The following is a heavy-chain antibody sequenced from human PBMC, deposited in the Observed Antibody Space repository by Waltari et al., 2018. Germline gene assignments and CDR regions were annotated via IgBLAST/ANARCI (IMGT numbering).Heavy chain of an antibody. CDR1: GFTFSDYA. J-gene: IGHJ6*02. Sequence: EMHLLESGGSLAQPGESLRLSCDASGFTFSDYAMAWVRQAPGKGLEWVSTISNSDDTTYYAESVKGRFTISRDNSKSTLFLQMNSLRADDTAIYYCAKELERKPYYYYGWDVWGQGTTVTVSS. D-gene: IGHD1-1*01. CDR2: ISNSDDTT. V-gene: IGHV3-23*01. CDR3: AKELERKPYYYYGWDV.